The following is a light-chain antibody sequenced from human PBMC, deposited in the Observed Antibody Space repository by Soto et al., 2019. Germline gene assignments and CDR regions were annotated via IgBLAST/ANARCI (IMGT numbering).Light chain of an antibody. CDR3: HQSYSLPRT. V-gene: IGKV1-39*01. CDR1: QSISMS. CDR2: GSS. J-gene: IGKJ1*01. Sequence: DIQLTQSPYSLSASVGDRVTITCRASQSISMSLNWYQQKSGKAPELLIFGSSTLQGGVSSKFSGSGSGTEFTLTINYLQPEDFATYYCHQSYSLPRTFGQGTKVAIK.